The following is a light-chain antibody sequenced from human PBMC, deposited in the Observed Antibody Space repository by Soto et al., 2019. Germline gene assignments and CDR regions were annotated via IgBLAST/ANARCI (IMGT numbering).Light chain of an antibody. Sequence: EIVLTQSPATLSLSPGERATLSCRASQSVTSHFASYHQKPGQAPTLLIYDASTRATSIPARLSGSGSATNFTLTTSSLEHEDFSVYYCRQRYIWPPITFGQGTRLEIK. J-gene: IGKJ5*01. CDR3: RQRYIWPPIT. CDR2: DAS. V-gene: IGKV3-11*01. CDR1: QSVTSH.